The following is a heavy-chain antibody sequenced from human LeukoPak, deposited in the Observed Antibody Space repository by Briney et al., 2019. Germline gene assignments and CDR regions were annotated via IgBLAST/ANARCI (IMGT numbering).Heavy chain of an antibody. J-gene: IGHJ4*02. D-gene: IGHD6-19*01. CDR2: ISAYNGNT. V-gene: IGHV1-18*01. CDR1: GYTFTSYG. CDR3: ARDVPSIAVAGRLDY. Sequence: ASVKVSCKASGYTFTSYGISWVRQAPGQGLEWMGWISAYNGNTNYAQKLQGRVTMTTDTSTSTAYMELRSLRSDDTAVYYCARDVPSIAVAGRLDYWGQGTLVTVSS.